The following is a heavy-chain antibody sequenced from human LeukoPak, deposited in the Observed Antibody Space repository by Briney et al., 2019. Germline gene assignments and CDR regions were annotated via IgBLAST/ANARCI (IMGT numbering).Heavy chain of an antibody. CDR1: GGSVSGYY. V-gene: IGHV4-59*02. D-gene: IGHD3-3*01. CDR3: ARADDFWSGSAFDI. Sequence: SETLSLTCTVSGGSVSGYYWSWIRQPPGKGLEWIAYIYYSGNTNYNPSLKSRVTLSVDTSKNQFSLRLSSVTAADTAVYYCARADDFWSGSAFDIWGQGTMVTVSS. J-gene: IGHJ3*02. CDR2: IYYSGNT.